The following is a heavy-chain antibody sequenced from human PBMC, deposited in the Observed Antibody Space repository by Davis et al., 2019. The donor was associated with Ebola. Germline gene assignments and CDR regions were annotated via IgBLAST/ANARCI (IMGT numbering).Heavy chain of an antibody. D-gene: IGHD2-2*01. V-gene: IGHV3-48*03. CDR3: ARDCSSTSCTYYYYGMDV. Sequence: GGSLRLSCAASGFTFDDYGMSWVRQAPGKGLEWVSYISSSGSTIYYADSVKGRFTISRDNAKNSLYLQMNSLRAEDTAVYYCARDCSSTSCTYYYYGMDVWGQGTTVTVSS. CDR2: ISSSGSTI. CDR1: GFTFDDYG. J-gene: IGHJ6*02.